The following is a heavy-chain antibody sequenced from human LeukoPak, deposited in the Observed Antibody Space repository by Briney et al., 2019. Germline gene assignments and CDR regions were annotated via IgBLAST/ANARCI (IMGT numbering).Heavy chain of an antibody. J-gene: IGHJ4*02. CDR2: INAGNGNT. D-gene: IGHD3-22*01. CDR1: GYTFTSYA. Sequence: ASVNVSCKASGYTFTSYAMHWVRQAPGQRLEWMGWINAGNGNTKYSQKFQGRVTITRDTSASTAYMELSGLRSEDTAVYYCARVTMIVDSPLGYWGQGTLVTVSS. CDR3: ARVTMIVDSPLGY. V-gene: IGHV1-3*01.